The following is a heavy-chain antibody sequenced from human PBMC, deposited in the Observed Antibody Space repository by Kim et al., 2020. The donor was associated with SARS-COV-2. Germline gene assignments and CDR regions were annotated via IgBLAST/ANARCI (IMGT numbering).Heavy chain of an antibody. V-gene: IGHV4-34*01. Sequence: SETLSHTCAVYGGSFSGYYWSWIRQPPGKGLEWIGEINHSGSTNYNPSLKSRVTISVDTSKNQFSLKLSSVTAADTAVYYCARGYYVSYYYGMDVWGQGTTVTVSS. CDR1: GGSFSGYY. J-gene: IGHJ6*02. CDR2: INHSGST. D-gene: IGHD3-10*02. CDR3: ARGYYVSYYYGMDV.